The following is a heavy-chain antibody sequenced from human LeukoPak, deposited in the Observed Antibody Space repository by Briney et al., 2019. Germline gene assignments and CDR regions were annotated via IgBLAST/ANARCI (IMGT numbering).Heavy chain of an antibody. D-gene: IGHD5-18*01. V-gene: IGHV4-31*03. Sequence: PSETLSLTCTVSGGSISSAEYYWTWIRQHPGKGLEWIGYIHYSGSTFYNPSLKSRLTISVDTSRNQFSLKLSSVTAADTAVYYCAGQTRYSYGSDYWGQGTLVTVSS. CDR2: IHYSGST. CDR1: GGSISSAEYY. J-gene: IGHJ4*02. CDR3: AGQTRYSYGSDY.